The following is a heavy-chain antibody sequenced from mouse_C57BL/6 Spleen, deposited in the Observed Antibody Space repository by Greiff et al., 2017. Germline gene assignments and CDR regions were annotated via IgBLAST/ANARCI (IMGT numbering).Heavy chain of an antibody. J-gene: IGHJ3*01. CDR1: GYTFTDYY. V-gene: IGHV1-26*01. CDR3: APKGTGTPFAY. D-gene: IGHD4-1*01. Sequence: EVQLQQSGPELVKPGASVKISCKASGYTFTDYYMNWVKQRHGKSLEWIGDINPNNGGTSYNQKFKGKATLTVDKSSSTAYMELRSLTSEDSAVYYCAPKGTGTPFAYWGQGTLVTVSA. CDR2: INPNNGGT.